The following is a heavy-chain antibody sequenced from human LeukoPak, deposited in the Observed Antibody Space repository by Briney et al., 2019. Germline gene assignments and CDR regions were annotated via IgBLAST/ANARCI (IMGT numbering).Heavy chain of an antibody. Sequence: SVKVSCNASGGTFSSYAISWVRQAPGQGLEWMGGIIPIFGTANYAQKFQGRVTITADESTSTAYMELSSLRSEDTAVYYCARVWYSGSYPVNYWGQGTLVTVSS. CDR2: IIPIFGTA. V-gene: IGHV1-69*01. J-gene: IGHJ4*02. D-gene: IGHD1-26*01. CDR1: GGTFSSYA. CDR3: ARVWYSGSYPVNY.